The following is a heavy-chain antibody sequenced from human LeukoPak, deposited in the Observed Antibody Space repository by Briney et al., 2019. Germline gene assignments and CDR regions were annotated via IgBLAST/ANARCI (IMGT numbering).Heavy chain of an antibody. J-gene: IGHJ5*02. D-gene: IGHD6-13*01. CDR2: IYYSGST. V-gene: IGHV4-59*01. CDR3: ARALPSIAAAGTVGLGVLNWFDP. CDR1: GGSISSYY. Sequence: PSETLSLTCTVSGGSISSYYWSWLRQPPGKGLEGIGYIYYSGSTNYNPSLKSRVTISVDTSKNKFSLKLSTVTAPDTAVYYCARALPSIAAAGTVGLGVLNWFDPWGQGTLVTVSS.